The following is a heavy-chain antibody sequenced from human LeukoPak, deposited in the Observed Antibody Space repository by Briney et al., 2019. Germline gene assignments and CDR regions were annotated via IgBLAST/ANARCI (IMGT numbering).Heavy chain of an antibody. Sequence: GGSLRLSCAASGFTFSDYYMSWIRQAPGKGLEWVSYISSISSYTNYADSVKGRFTISRANAKSSLYLQMNSMRAEDTAVYYCARDLREFDSSGYYLDYWGQGTLVTVSS. CDR1: GFTFSDYY. CDR3: ARDLREFDSSGYYLDY. J-gene: IGHJ4*02. V-gene: IGHV3-11*06. D-gene: IGHD3-22*01. CDR2: ISSISSYT.